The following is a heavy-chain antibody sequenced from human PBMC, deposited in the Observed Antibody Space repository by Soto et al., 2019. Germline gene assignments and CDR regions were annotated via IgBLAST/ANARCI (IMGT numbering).Heavy chain of an antibody. V-gene: IGHV5-51*01. CDR2: IYPGDSDT. J-gene: IGHJ6*02. CDR3: ARSGDYDFWSGYYSPYYYGMDV. Sequence: GESLKISCKGSGYSFTSYWIGWVRQMPGKGLEWMGIIYPGDSDTRYSPSFQGQVTISADKSISTACLQWSSLKASDTAMYYCARSGDYDFWSGYYSPYYYGMDVWGQGTTVTVSS. D-gene: IGHD3-3*01. CDR1: GYSFTSYW.